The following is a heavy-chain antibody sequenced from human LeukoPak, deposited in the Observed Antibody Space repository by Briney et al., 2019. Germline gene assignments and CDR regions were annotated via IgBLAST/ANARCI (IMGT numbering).Heavy chain of an antibody. CDR3: ARRINGMFYFDY. V-gene: IGHV5-51*01. D-gene: IGHD1-20*01. CDR2: IYPGDSDT. J-gene: IGHJ4*02. CDR1: GYSFTSYW. Sequence: GESLKISCKGSGYSFTSYWIGWVRQMAGKGLEWMGIIYPGDSDTRYSPSFQGQVIISVDKSIGTAYLQWSSLKASDTAMYYCARRINGMFYFDYWGQGTLVTVSS.